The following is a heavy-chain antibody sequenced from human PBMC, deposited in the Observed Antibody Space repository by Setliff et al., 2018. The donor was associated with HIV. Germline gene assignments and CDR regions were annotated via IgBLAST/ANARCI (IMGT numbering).Heavy chain of an antibody. CDR2: IAPSSGGI. CDR1: GYTFTSYI. V-gene: IGHV1-46*01. Sequence: ASVKVSCKASGYTFTSYILHWVRQAAGQGLEWVGRIAPSSGGIHYAQKFQGRVTLTTDTSTNTAYMELRRLISDDTAVYYCARAGAVMTAHFDFWGQGTLVTVSS. D-gene: IGHD2-21*02. CDR3: ARAGAVMTAHFDF. J-gene: IGHJ4*02.